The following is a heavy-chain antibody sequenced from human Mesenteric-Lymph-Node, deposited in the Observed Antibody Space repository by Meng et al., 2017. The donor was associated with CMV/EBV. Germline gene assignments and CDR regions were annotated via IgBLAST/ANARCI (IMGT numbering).Heavy chain of an antibody. CDR3: ARLGYNADYFDY. D-gene: IGHD1-1*01. CDR1: GGSFSGYY. V-gene: IGHV4-34*01. Sequence: SETLSLSCAVYGGSFSGYYWSWIRQPPGKGLEWIGEINHSGSTNYNPSLKSRVTISVDTSKNQFSLKLSSVTAADTAVYYCARLGYNADYFDYWGQGTLVTVSS. J-gene: IGHJ4*02. CDR2: INHSGST.